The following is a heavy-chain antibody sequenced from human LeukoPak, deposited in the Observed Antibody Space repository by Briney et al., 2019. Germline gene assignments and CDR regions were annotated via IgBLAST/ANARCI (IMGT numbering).Heavy chain of an antibody. J-gene: IGHJ4*02. CDR2: IYYSGST. V-gene: IGHV4-59*01. Sequence: SETLSLTCTVSGGSISSYYWSWIRQPPGKGLEWIGYIYYSGSTNYNPSLKSQVTISVDTSKNQFSLKLSSVTAADTATYYCARRYSSGFYYFDYWGQGALVTVSS. CDR3: ARRYSSGFYYFDY. CDR1: GGSISSYY. D-gene: IGHD6-19*01.